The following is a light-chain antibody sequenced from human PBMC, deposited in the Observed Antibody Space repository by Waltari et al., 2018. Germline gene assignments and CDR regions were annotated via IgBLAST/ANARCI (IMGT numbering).Light chain of an antibody. CDR3: LQYYATPRT. CDR1: QRLLSSSNNKNY. V-gene: IGKV4-1*01. J-gene: IGKJ1*01. Sequence: DIVLTQSPNSLAVPLGERATFKCSSSQRLLSSSNNKNYLSWYQQKQGQPPKLLIYWASTRESGVPDRISGSGSGTDFTLTISSLQAEDVAVYYCLQYYATPRTFGQGTKLEI. CDR2: WAS.